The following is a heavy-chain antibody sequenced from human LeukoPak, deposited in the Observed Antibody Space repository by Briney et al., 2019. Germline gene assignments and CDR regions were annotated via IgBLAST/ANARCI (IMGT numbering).Heavy chain of an antibody. V-gene: IGHV4-59*01. Sequence: PSETLSLXCTVSSGSISSYYWSWIRQPPGKGLEWIGYVYYSGSTNYNPSLKSRVTISVDTSKNQFSLKLSSVTAADTAVYYCARAGSRFDYWGQGTLVTVSS. D-gene: IGHD7-27*01. CDR1: SGSISSYY. CDR3: ARAGSRFDY. CDR2: VYYSGST. J-gene: IGHJ4*02.